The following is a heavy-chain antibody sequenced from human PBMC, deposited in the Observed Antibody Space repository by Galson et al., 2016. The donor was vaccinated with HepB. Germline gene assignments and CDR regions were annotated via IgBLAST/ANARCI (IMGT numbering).Heavy chain of an antibody. CDR3: ARIAVAATGDYPGMDF. V-gene: IGHV2-70*11. J-gene: IGHJ6*02. CDR1: GFSLSTSGMC. D-gene: IGHD6-19*01. CDR2: IDWDDDK. Sequence: PALVKPTQTLTLTCTFSGFSLSTSGMCVSWVRQPPGKALEWLARIDWDDDKYYSTSLKTRLTISKDTSKNQVVLTMTNMDPVDTATYYCARIAVAATGDYPGMDFWGQGTTVTVSS.